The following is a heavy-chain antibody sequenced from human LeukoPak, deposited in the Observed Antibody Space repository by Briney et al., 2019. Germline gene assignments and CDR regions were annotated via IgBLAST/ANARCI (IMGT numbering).Heavy chain of an antibody. Sequence: GGSLRLSCAASGFTFSSYGMHWVRQAPGKGLEWVAVIWYDGSNKYYADSVKGRFTISRVNSKNTLYLQMNSLRAEDTAVYYCARDGDYYDSSGYVDYWGQGTLVTVSS. CDR2: IWYDGSNK. CDR1: GFTFSSYG. D-gene: IGHD3-22*01. J-gene: IGHJ4*02. V-gene: IGHV3-33*01. CDR3: ARDGDYYDSSGYVDY.